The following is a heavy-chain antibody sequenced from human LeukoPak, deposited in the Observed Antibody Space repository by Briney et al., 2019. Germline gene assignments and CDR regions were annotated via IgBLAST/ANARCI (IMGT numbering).Heavy chain of an antibody. CDR3: AKDRSSGWWPFDY. Sequence: GGSLRLSCAASGFTFDDYAMHWVRQAPGKGLEWVSGISWNSGSIGYADSVKGRFTISRDNSKNTLYLQMNSLRAEDTAVYYCAKDRSSGWWPFDYWGQGTLVTVSS. CDR1: GFTFDDYA. V-gene: IGHV3-9*01. J-gene: IGHJ4*02. CDR2: ISWNSGSI. D-gene: IGHD6-19*01.